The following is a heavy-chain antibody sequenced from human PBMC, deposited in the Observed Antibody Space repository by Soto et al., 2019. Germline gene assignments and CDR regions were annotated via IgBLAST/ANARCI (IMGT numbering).Heavy chain of an antibody. CDR2: IYYTGNP. CDR1: GGSISSGGTGSY. Sequence: QVQLQESGPGLVKPSQTLSLTCTVSGGSISSGGTGSYWTWIRQLPGKGLEWIGYIYYTGNPYYNTSLKSRPTISIDTSENQFSLKLTSVTAADTAVYFCASGHDAYKVRYWGQGTRVSVSS. CDR3: ASGHDAYKVRY. D-gene: IGHD1-1*01. J-gene: IGHJ4*02. V-gene: IGHV4-31*03.